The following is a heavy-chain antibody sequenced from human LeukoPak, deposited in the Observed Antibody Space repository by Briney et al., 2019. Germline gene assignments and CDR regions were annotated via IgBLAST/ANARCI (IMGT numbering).Heavy chain of an antibody. D-gene: IGHD3-16*01. CDR2: INDDGTTT. CDR3: ARLTAY. Sequence: GGSLRLSCAASGFTVSSTFMSWVRQAPGKRLEWVSFINDDGTTTYYADSVKGRFTISRDSSQNTLYLQMNSLRAEDTALYYCARLTAYWGQGTLVTVSS. V-gene: IGHV3-53*01. J-gene: IGHJ4*02. CDR1: GFTVSSTF.